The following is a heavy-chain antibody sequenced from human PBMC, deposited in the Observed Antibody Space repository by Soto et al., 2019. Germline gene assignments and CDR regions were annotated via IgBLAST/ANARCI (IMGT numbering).Heavy chain of an antibody. D-gene: IGHD6-19*01. V-gene: IGHV1-3*01. CDR1: GYTFTSYA. CDR2: INAGNGNT. J-gene: IGHJ4*02. Sequence: ASVKVSCKASGYTFTSYAMHWVRQAPGQRLEWMGWINAGNGNTKYSQKFQGRVTITRDTSASTGYMELSSLRSEDTAVYYCARETRRIAVDLGYWGQGTLVTVSS. CDR3: ARETRRIAVDLGY.